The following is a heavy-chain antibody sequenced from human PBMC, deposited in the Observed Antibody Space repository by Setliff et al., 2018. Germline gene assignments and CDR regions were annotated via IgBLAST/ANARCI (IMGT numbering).Heavy chain of an antibody. CDR2: MYYSGDT. D-gene: IGHD6-19*01. V-gene: IGHV4-59*08. Sequence: PSETLSLTCTVSGGSVRGYYWSWIRQPPGKGLEWIGYMYYSGDTNYNPSLKSRVTISVDTSKNQFSLELRSVTAADTAVYYCARGRAGHSGHWGQGTLVTVS. CDR3: ARGRAGHSGH. CDR1: GGSVRGYY. J-gene: IGHJ4*02.